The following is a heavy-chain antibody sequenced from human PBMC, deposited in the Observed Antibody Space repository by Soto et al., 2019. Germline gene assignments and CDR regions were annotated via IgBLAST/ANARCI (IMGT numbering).Heavy chain of an antibody. CDR3: ARGGPIGYGDY. CDR1: GGSISSYY. J-gene: IGHJ4*02. D-gene: IGHD5-12*01. Sequence: QVQLQESGPGLVKPSETLSLTCTVSGGSISSYYWSWIRQPPGKGLEWSGYIYYSGSTNYNPSLKSRVTISVDTSKNQFSLKLRSVTAADTAVYYCARGGPIGYGDYWGQGTLVTVSS. V-gene: IGHV4-59*01. CDR2: IYYSGST.